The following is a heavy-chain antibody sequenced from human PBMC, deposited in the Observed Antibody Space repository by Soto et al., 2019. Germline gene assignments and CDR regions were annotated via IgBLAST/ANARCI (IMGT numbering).Heavy chain of an antibody. CDR3: AKVSGYSDY. D-gene: IGHD3-3*01. Sequence: PGGSLRLSCAASGFTFSNYAMSWVRQAPGKGLEWVSVISGSGDSTYYADSVKGRFTISRDNSKNTLYLQMNSLRAEDTAVYYCAKVSGYSDYWGQGALVTVSS. J-gene: IGHJ4*02. CDR2: ISGSGDST. CDR1: GFTFSNYA. V-gene: IGHV3-23*01.